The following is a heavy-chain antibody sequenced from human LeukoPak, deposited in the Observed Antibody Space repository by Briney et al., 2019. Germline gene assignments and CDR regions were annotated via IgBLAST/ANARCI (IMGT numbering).Heavy chain of an antibody. CDR1: GFTFSDYY. D-gene: IGHD3-10*01. Sequence: GGSLRLSCAASGFTFSDYYMSWIRQAPGKGLEWVSYVTSSGSTIYYADSVEGRFTISRDNAKNSLYLQMNSLRAEDTAVYYCATVRGIRDFDYWGQGTLVTVSS. J-gene: IGHJ4*02. CDR3: ATVRGIRDFDY. V-gene: IGHV3-11*01. CDR2: VTSSGSTI.